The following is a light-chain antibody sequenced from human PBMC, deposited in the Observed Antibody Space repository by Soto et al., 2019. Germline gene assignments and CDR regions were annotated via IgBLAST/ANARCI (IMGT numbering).Light chain of an antibody. Sequence: EIVLTQSPATLSLSPGERATLSCRASQSLSSYLAWYQQKPGQAPRLLIYDASNRATGIPARFSGSGSGTEFTLTISSLQSEDFAVYYCQQYGSSPLISFGQGTRLEI. J-gene: IGKJ5*01. CDR1: QSLSSY. CDR3: QQYGSSPLIS. V-gene: IGKV3-11*01. CDR2: DAS.